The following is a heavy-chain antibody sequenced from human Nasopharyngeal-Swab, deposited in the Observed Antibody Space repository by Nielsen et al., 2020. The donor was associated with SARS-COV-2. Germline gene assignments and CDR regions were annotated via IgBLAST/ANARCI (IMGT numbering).Heavy chain of an antibody. CDR3: ARRAMTLGYFDY. Sequence: GGSLRLSCKGSGYSFTSYWIGWVRQMPGKGLEWMGIIYPGDSDTRYSPSFQGQVTISADKSISTAYLQWSSLKASDTAMYYCARRAMTLGYFDYWGQGTLVTVSS. D-gene: IGHD3-16*01. CDR1: GYSFTSYW. J-gene: IGHJ4*02. V-gene: IGHV5-51*01. CDR2: IYPGDSDT.